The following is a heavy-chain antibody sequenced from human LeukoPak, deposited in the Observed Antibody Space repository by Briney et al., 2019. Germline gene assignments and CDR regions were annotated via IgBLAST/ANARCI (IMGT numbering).Heavy chain of an antibody. J-gene: IGHJ4*02. CDR3: ARLVPATNYFDY. D-gene: IGHD2-2*01. CDR1: RFTVSSYA. CDR2: ISGSGGST. V-gene: IGHV3-23*01. Sequence: PGGSLRLSCAASRFTVSSYAMSWVRQAPGKGLEWVSSISGSGGSTSYADSVKGRFTISRDNSKNTLYLQMNSLRGEDTAVYYCARLVPATNYFDYWGQGTLVTVST.